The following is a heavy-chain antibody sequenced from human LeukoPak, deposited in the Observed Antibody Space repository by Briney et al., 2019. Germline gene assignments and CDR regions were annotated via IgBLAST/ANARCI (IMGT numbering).Heavy chain of an antibody. V-gene: IGHV3-23*01. CDR3: AKGGLGEGGLDY. D-gene: IGHD3-10*01. Sequence: GGSLRLSCAASAFNFRGYAMTWVRQAPAKGLEWVSSIGSGADTYYEDSVKGRFIISRDNSKNTLYLQMNSLTAADTAEYYCAKGGLGEGGLDYWGQGISVTVSS. CDR2: IGSGADT. CDR1: AFNFRGYA. J-gene: IGHJ4*02.